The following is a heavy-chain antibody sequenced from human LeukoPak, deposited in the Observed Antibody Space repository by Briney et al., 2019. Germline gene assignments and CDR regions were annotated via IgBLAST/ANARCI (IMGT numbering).Heavy chain of an antibody. J-gene: IGHJ3*02. D-gene: IGHD3-16*01. CDR3: ARVGHPWGIEDAFDI. V-gene: IGHV6-1*01. Sequence: SQTLSLTCAISGDSVSSDSAAWNWIRQPPSRGLEWLGRTYYRSKWYNDYAVSVKSRITINPDTSKNQFSLQLNSVTPEDTAVYYCARVGHPWGIEDAFDIWGQGTMVTVSS. CDR2: TYYRSKWYN. CDR1: GDSVSSDSAA.